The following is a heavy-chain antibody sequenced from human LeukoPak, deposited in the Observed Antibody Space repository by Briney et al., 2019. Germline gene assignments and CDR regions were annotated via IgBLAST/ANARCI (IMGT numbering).Heavy chain of an antibody. CDR1: GGTINNYY. J-gene: IGHJ3*02. Sequence: SETLSLTCTVSGGTINNYYWSWIRQPPGKGLEWLGYIYYSGSANYNPSLTSRVIISADTSKNKFSLKLTSVTAADTAVYYCARVKYRGYDSLGQDAFDIWGQGTMVTVSS. V-gene: IGHV4-59*01. CDR3: ARVKYRGYDSLGQDAFDI. CDR2: IYYSGSA. D-gene: IGHD5-12*01.